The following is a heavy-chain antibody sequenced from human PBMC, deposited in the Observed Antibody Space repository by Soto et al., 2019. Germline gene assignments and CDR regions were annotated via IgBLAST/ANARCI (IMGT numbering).Heavy chain of an antibody. D-gene: IGHD3-10*01. CDR1: GYTFTSYP. CDR3: AGRAQSRGFDP. CDR2: INVASGNT. Sequence: ASVKVSCKSSGYTFTSYPLHWVRQAPGQRPEWMGWINVASGNTKYSQKFQGRVTITRDTSASTAYMDLTSLTSEDTAVYYCAGRAQSRGFDPWGQGTLVTVS. J-gene: IGHJ5*01. V-gene: IGHV1-3*01.